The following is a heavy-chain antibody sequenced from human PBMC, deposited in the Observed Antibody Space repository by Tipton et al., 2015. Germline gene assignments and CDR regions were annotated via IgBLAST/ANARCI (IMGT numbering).Heavy chain of an antibody. Sequence: TLSLTCSVSGGSIDSYYWSWIRQPPGKGLDWIGYIYYSGTSIYSPSLEGRVTMSVDTAKEQFSLKLASVTAADTAMYYCARTRYCFGTTCHEDYFYGMDVWGQGTMVTVSS. V-gene: IGHV4-59*01. CDR2: IYYSGTS. D-gene: IGHD2-2*01. CDR3: ARTRYCFGTTCHEDYFYGMDV. J-gene: IGHJ6*02. CDR1: GGSIDSYY.